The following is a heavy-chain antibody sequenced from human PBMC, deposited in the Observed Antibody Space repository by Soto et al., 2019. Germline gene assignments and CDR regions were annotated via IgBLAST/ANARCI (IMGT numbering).Heavy chain of an antibody. D-gene: IGHD3-10*01. Sequence: QVQLQESGPGLVKPSETLSLTCTVSGGSIDGYNCAWIRQPPGKSLEWVGYVYYNGGSRYNPSLESRVTLAMHTSKSQFSLRLRSVTAADTAVYYCVRQGIGNLHGLVDVWGRGTTVTVSS. J-gene: IGHJ6*02. CDR2: VYYNGGS. V-gene: IGHV4-59*08. CDR3: VRQGIGNLHGLVDV. CDR1: GGSIDGYN.